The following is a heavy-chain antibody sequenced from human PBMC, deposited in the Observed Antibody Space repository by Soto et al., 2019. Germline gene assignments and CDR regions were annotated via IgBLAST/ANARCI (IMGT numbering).Heavy chain of an antibody. CDR1: GYAFTNYG. V-gene: IGHV1-18*01. D-gene: IGHD1-26*01. Sequence: QVQLVQSGVEVKMPGASVKLSCKTYGYAFTNYGVTWVRQVSGQGLVWIGWVSGYNRNTNYAQKFEDRVIMTTDTSTNTAHMELRSLRSDDTGIYDCARERQWEALIYWGRGTLLTVSP. CDR2: VSGYNRNT. CDR3: ARERQWEALIY. J-gene: IGHJ4*02.